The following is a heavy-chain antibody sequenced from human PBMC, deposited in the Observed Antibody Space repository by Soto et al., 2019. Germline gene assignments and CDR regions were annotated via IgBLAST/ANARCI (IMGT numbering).Heavy chain of an antibody. CDR1: GFTFSSYA. CDR2: ISGSGGST. CDR3: AKVVDTAMVPAMRYYYGMDV. D-gene: IGHD5-18*01. V-gene: IGHV3-23*01. J-gene: IGHJ6*02. Sequence: PGGSLRLSCAASGFTFSSYAMSWVRQAPGKGLEWVSAISGSGGSTYYADSVKGRFTISRDNSKNTLYLQMNSLRAEDTAVYYCAKVVDTAMVPAMRYYYGMDVWGQGTTVTVSS.